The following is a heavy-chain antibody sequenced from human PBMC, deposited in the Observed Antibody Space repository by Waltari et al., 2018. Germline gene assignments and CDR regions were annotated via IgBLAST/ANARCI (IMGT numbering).Heavy chain of an antibody. CDR2: TNPNRCNK. J-gene: IGHJ4*02. CDR3: ASPGGVPAAIGY. D-gene: IGHD2-2*01. CDR1: GYTFTSYD. V-gene: IGHV1-8*01. Sequence: QVQLVQSGAEVKKPGASVKVSCKASGYTFTSYDINWVRQATGQGLEWMGWTNPNRCNKGYAQNSQGRVTMTRNTSISTAYMELSSLRSEDTAVYYCASPGGVPAAIGYWGQGTLVTVSS.